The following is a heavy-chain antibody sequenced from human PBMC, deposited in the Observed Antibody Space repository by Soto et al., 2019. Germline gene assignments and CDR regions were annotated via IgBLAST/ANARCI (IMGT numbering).Heavy chain of an antibody. CDR3: ARESSMATHWYFDL. Sequence: EGSLRLSCAASGFTFSDYYMSWIRQAPGKGLEWVSYISSSGSTIYYADSVKGRFTIPRDNAKNSLYLQMNSLRAEDTAVYYCARESSMATHWYFDLWGRGTLVTVSS. CDR2: ISSSGSTI. J-gene: IGHJ2*01. CDR1: GFTFSDYY. V-gene: IGHV3-11*01. D-gene: IGHD5-12*01.